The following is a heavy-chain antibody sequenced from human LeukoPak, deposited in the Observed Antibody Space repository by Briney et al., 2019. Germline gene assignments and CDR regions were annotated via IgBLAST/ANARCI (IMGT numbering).Heavy chain of an antibody. Sequence: PSETLSLTCTVSGXSISRYYWSWIRQPPGKGLEWIGYIYYSGSANYNPSLKSRVTISVDTSKNQFSLKLSSVTAADTAVYYCARQYYYDSSGYFDHWGQGTLVAVSS. CDR3: ARQYYYDSSGYFDH. CDR1: GXSISRYY. D-gene: IGHD3-22*01. J-gene: IGHJ4*02. V-gene: IGHV4-59*08. CDR2: IYYSGSA.